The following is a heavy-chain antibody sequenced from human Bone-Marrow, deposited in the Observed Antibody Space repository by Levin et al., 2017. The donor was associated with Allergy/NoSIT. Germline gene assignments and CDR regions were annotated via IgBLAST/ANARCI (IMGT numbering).Heavy chain of an antibody. D-gene: IGHD2-15*01. CDR1: GFTFSNAW. Sequence: PGGSLRLSCAASGFTFSNAWMNWVRQAPGKGLEWVGRIKSKTDGGTTDYAAPVKGRFTISRDDSKNTLYLQMNSLKTEDTAVYYCTTDQRYCSGGSCYGGPRQGFDPWGQGTLVTVSS. J-gene: IGHJ5*02. CDR2: IKSKTDGGTT. CDR3: TTDQRYCSGGSCYGGPRQGFDP. V-gene: IGHV3-15*07.